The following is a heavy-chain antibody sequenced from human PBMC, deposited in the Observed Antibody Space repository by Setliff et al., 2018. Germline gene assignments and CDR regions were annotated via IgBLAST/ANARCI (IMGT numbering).Heavy chain of an antibody. D-gene: IGHD3-22*01. CDR1: GLTLINNG. CDR2: IWHDGTDK. J-gene: IGHJ3*01. CDR3: ARAHRYFSDTSGYCYDQGRSAFDV. V-gene: IGHV3-33*01. Sequence: QAGGSLRLSCAASGLTLINNGFHWVRQAPGKGLEWVAIIWHDGTDKYYADSVKGRFDISRDNAKNSLYLQMNSLGAEDTALYYCARAHRYFSDTSGYCYDQGRSAFDVWGQGTMVTVSS.